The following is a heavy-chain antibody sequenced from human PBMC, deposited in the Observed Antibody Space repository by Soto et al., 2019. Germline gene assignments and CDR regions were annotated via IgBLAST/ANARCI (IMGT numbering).Heavy chain of an antibody. CDR2: INHSGST. Sequence: GKEQKWIGEINHSGSTNYNPSLKSRVTISVDTSKNQFSLKLSSVTAADTAVYYCARGFGYYGLGSYFPYYYYYYGMDAWGQGTTVT. J-gene: IGHJ6*02. V-gene: IGHV4-34*01. D-gene: IGHD3-10*01. CDR3: ARGFGYYGLGSYFPYYYYYYGMDA.